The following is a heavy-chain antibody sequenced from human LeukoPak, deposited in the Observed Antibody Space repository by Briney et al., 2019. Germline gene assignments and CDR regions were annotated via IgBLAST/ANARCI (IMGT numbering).Heavy chain of an antibody. D-gene: IGHD2-15*01. CDR1: GFPVNKYE. J-gene: IGHJ4*02. CDR2: VDAGATST. Sequence: GGSLRLSCAASGFPVNKYEIHWVRQAPGKGLEWISYVDAGATSTNYADSMWGRFTLSRDNAQNSVHLQMSSLRDEDTAVYYCVRGRLLRSMKYFDSWGQGVQVTVSS. V-gene: IGHV3-48*03. CDR3: VRGRLLRSMKYFDS.